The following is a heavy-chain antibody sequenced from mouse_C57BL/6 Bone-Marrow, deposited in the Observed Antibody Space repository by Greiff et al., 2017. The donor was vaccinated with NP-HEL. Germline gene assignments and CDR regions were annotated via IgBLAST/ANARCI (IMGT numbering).Heavy chain of an antibody. Sequence: DVKLVESGGGLVKPGGSLKLSCAASGFTFSDYGMHWVRQAPEKGLEWVAYISSGSSTIYYADTVKGRFTISRDNAKNTLFLQMTRLRSEDTAMYYCARGNYGNYEDYAMDYWGQGTSVTVSS. CDR2: ISSGSSTI. D-gene: IGHD2-1*01. CDR3: ARGNYGNYEDYAMDY. V-gene: IGHV5-17*01. CDR1: GFTFSDYG. J-gene: IGHJ4*01.